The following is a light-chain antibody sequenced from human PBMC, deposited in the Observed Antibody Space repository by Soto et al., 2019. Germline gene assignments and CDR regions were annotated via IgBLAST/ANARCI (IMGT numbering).Light chain of an antibody. V-gene: IGKV1-5*03. Sequence: DIQMTQSPSTLSASVGDRVTITCRASQSISSWLAWYQQKPGKAPKLLIYKASSLESGGSSRFSGSGSGTEFTLTINSLQPDDFSTYYCQQYNSYWTFGQGTKVEIK. J-gene: IGKJ1*01. CDR3: QQYNSYWT. CDR2: KAS. CDR1: QSISSW.